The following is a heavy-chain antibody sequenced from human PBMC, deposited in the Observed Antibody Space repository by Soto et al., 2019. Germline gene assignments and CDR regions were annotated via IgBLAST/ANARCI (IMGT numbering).Heavy chain of an antibody. Sequence: PGGSLRLSCAASGLTVSSNYMSWVRQAPGKGLEWVSVIYSGGSTYYADSVKGRFTISRHNSKNTLYLQMNSLRAEDTAVYYCAKVIGRRFYYYYFMDGWAKRTTVTVSS. CDR2: IYSGGST. CDR3: AKVIGRRFYYYYFMDG. D-gene: IGHD1-26*01. CDR1: GLTVSSNY. V-gene: IGHV3-53*01. J-gene: IGHJ6*03.